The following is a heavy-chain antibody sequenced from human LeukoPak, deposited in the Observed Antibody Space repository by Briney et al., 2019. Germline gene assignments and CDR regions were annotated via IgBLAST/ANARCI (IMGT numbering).Heavy chain of an antibody. V-gene: IGHV4-31*03. J-gene: IGHJ4*02. CDR1: GGSISSGGYY. D-gene: IGHD4-17*01. CDR2: IYYSGST. Sequence: TPSLTCTVSGGSISSGGYYWSWIRQHPGKGLEWIGYIYYSGSTYYNPSLKSRVTISVDTSKNQFSLKLSSVTAADTAVYYCARATRPANDYGDYFDYWGQGTLVTVSS. CDR3: ARATRPANDYGDYFDY.